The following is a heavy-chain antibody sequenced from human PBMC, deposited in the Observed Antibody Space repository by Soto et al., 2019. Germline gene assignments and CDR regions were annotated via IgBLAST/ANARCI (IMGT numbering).Heavy chain of an antibody. J-gene: IGHJ4*02. Sequence: SETLSLTCTVSGGSISSSGYFWGWLRQPPGKGLEWIGSIYYSGSTYYNPSLKSRVTISVDTSKNQFSLKLRSVTAADTAVYYCARVARGYSSDYFDYWGQATLVTVSS. CDR2: IYYSGST. V-gene: IGHV4-39*01. CDR1: GGSISSSGYF. CDR3: ARVARGYSSDYFDY. D-gene: IGHD5-18*01.